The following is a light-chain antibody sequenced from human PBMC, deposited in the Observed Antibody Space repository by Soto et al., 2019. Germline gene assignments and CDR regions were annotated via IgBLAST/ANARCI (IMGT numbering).Light chain of an antibody. Sequence: DIQMTQSPSSLSASVGDRVTIACRASQRISSYLSWYQHKPGKAHKLLIYAASSLQSGVPSRFSGSGSGTDFTLTISSLQPEDFATYYCQQTYTFPRSVGGGTKVDIK. CDR1: QRISSY. CDR3: QQTYTFPRS. CDR2: AAS. J-gene: IGKJ4*01. V-gene: IGKV1-39*01.